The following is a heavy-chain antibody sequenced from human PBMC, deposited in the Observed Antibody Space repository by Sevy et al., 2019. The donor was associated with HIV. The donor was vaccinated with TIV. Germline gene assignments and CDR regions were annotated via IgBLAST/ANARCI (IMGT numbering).Heavy chain of an antibody. CDR2: IGGDNGNK. Sequence: ASVKVSCKASGYTFISYGISWLRQAPGQGLEWMGWIGGDNGNKISAQNLQGRVIMSTDTSTSTAYMELRSLRSDDTAVYYCARDSMITVQGIIITPYYYGMDLWGQGTTVTVSS. J-gene: IGHJ6*02. D-gene: IGHD3-10*01. CDR3: ARDSMITVQGIIITPYYYGMDL. CDR1: GYTFISYG. V-gene: IGHV1-18*01.